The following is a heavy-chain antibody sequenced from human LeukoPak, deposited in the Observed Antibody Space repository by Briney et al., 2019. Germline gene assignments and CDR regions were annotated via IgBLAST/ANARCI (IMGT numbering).Heavy chain of an antibody. V-gene: IGHV4-38-2*02. CDR2: IYHTGTT. CDR3: TRDDFGIKTDWEDYYYMDV. J-gene: IGHJ6*03. D-gene: IGHD3-3*01. CDR1: GYSISSGYY. Sequence: SETLSLTCTVSGYSISSGYYWGWIRQAPGKGLEWIGSIYHTGTTDYNPSLKSRVTISIDTSKNQFPLNLRSVSAADTAVYYCTRDDFGIKTDWEDYYYMDVWGKGTTVTVSS.